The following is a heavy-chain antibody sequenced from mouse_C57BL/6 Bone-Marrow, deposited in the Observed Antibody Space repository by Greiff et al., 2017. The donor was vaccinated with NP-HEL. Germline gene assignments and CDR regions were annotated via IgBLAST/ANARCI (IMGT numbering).Heavy chain of an antibody. D-gene: IGHD2-5*01. CDR1: GYTFTSYW. CDR2: IHPNSGST. V-gene: IGHV1-64*01. J-gene: IGHJ1*03. Sequence: VQLQQPGAELVKPGASVKLSCKASGYTFTSYWMHWVKQRPGQGLEWIGMIHPNSGSTNYNEKFKSKATLTVDKSSSTAYMQLSSLTSEDSAVYYGARSAYYSNRPYWYFDVWGTGTTVTVSS. CDR3: ARSAYYSNRPYWYFDV.